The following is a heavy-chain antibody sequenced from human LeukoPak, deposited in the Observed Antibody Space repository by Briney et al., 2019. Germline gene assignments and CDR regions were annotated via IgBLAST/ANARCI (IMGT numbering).Heavy chain of an antibody. Sequence: PGGSLRLSCAASGFTFSSYSMNWVRQAPGKGLEWVSCITSSNNIYYADSVKGRFTISRDNAKNSLYLQMSSLRAEDTAVYYCASHGATYWGQGTLVTVSS. CDR3: ASHGATY. CDR1: GFTFSSYS. V-gene: IGHV3-21*01. D-gene: IGHD1-26*01. CDR2: ITSSNNI. J-gene: IGHJ4*02.